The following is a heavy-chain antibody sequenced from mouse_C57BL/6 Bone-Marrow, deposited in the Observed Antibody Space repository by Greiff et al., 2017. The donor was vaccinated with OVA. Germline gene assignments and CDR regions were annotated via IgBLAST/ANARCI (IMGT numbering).Heavy chain of an antibody. V-gene: IGHV1-64*01. CDR3: ARSNWSYWYFDF. CDR1: GYTFTSYW. CDR2: IHPNSGST. D-gene: IGHD4-1*01. J-gene: IGHJ1*03. Sequence: VKLQQPGADLVKPGASVKFSCKASGYTFTSYWMHWVKQSPGQGLEWIGMIHPNSGSTNYNEKFKSKATLTVDKSSSTAYLQLSSLTSEDSAVYYCARSNWSYWYFDFWGTGTTVTVSP.